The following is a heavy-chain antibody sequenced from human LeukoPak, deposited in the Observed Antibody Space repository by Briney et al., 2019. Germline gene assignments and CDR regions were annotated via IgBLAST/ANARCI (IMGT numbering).Heavy chain of an antibody. Sequence: GGSLRLSCAASGFTFDDYAMHWVRQAPGKGLEWVSLISWDGGSTYYADSVKGRFTISRANSRNSLYLQMNSLRAEDTALYYCAKDMGYYYYYMDVWGKGTTVTVSS. J-gene: IGHJ6*03. CDR3: AKDMGYYYYYMDV. CDR1: GFTFDDYA. CDR2: ISWDGGST. V-gene: IGHV3-43D*03.